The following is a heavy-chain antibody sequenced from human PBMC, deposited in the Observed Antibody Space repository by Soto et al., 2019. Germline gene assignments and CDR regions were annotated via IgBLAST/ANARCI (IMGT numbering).Heavy chain of an antibody. CDR3: AHRVLRTVFGVVTTTAIYFDF. J-gene: IGHJ4*02. V-gene: IGHV2-5*02. Sequence: QITLNESGPTVVRPTETLTLTCRFSGFSLTTSGVGVGWIRQSPGKAPEWLALIYWDDDKRYSASLKSRLTNTKDTSKNQVVLTVSDLDPTDTATYYCAHRVLRTVFGVVTTTAIYFDFWGQGTPVAVSS. CDR2: IYWDDDK. CDR1: GFSLTTSGVG. D-gene: IGHD3-3*01.